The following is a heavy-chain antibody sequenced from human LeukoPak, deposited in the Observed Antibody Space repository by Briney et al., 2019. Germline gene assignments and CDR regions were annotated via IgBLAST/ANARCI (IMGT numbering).Heavy chain of an antibody. V-gene: IGHV1-2*02. D-gene: IGHD2-8*01. CDR1: GYTFTGYY. CDR3: ARDDDAGSWGDF. J-gene: IGHJ4*02. CDR2: INSNSGGT. Sequence: ASVKVSCKGYGYTFTGYYINWVRQAPGQGLEWLGWINSNSGGTNYAQKFQGRVTMTRDTSIGTAYLELSRLRSDDTALYYCARDDDAGSWGDFWGQGTLVTVSS.